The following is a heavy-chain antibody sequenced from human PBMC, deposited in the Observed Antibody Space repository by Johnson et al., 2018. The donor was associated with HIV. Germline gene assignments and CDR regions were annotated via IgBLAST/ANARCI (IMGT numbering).Heavy chain of an antibody. CDR3: ARDRDYGSGAFDI. V-gene: IGHV3-30*03. Sequence: QVQLVESGGGVVQPGGSLRLSCAASGFTFSSYGMHWVRQAPGKGLEWVAVISYDGSNKYYADSVKGRFTISRDNSKNTLYLQMNSLRAEDTAVYYCARDRDYGSGAFDIWGHGTMVTVSS. CDR1: GFTFSSYG. CDR2: ISYDGSNK. J-gene: IGHJ3*02. D-gene: IGHD3-10*01.